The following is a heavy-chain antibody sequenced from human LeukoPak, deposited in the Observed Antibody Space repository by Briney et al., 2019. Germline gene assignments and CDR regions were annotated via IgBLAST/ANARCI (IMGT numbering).Heavy chain of an antibody. CDR3: AREAPYDSSGYPDY. Sequence: ASVKVSCKASGYTLNTYGISWVRQAPGQGLEWMGWISAYNGNIKYAQKLQGRVTMTTDTSTRTAYMELRSLRSDDTDIYYCAREAPYDSSGYPDYWGQGTLVTVSS. V-gene: IGHV1-18*01. CDR2: ISAYNGNI. D-gene: IGHD3-22*01. J-gene: IGHJ4*02. CDR1: GYTLNTYG.